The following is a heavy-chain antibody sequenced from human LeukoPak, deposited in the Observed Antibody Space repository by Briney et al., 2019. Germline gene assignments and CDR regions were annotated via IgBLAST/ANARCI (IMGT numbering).Heavy chain of an antibody. CDR1: GFTFSNYW. CDR3: ARDKKSGESSEIDY. D-gene: IGHD3-10*01. V-gene: IGHV3-74*03. CDR2: INRDGSTT. J-gene: IGHJ4*02. Sequence: GGSLRLSCAASGFTFSNYWVHWVRQAPGDGLVWVSRINRDGSTTKYADSVKGRFTVSRDNAKNTLNLQMNSLRAEDTAVYYCARDKKSGESSEIDYWGQGTLVTVSS.